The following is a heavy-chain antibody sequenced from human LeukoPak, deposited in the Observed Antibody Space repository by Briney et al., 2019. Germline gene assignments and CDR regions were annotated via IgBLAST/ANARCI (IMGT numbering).Heavy chain of an antibody. CDR1: GYTFTGYY. Sequence: ASVKVSCKASGYTFTGYYMHWVRQAPGQRLEWMGRINPNSGGTNYAQKFQGRVTMTRDTSISTAYMELSRLRSDDTAVYYCARTIVGATRHDYWGQGTLVTVSS. CDR2: INPNSGGT. D-gene: IGHD1-26*01. J-gene: IGHJ4*02. CDR3: ARTIVGATRHDY. V-gene: IGHV1-2*06.